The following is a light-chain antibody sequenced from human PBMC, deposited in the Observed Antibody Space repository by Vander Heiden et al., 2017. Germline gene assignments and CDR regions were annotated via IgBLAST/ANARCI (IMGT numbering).Light chain of an antibody. CDR1: RGSIASNY. CDR2: EDN. CDR3: QSYDSSNRV. V-gene: IGLV6-57*01. Sequence: NFMLTQPHSVSESPGKTVTLSCTRSRGSIASNYVQWYQQRPGSSPTTVIYEDNQRPSGVPDRFSGSIDSSSNSASLTISGLKTEDEADYYCQSYDSSNRVFGGGTKLTVL. J-gene: IGLJ3*02.